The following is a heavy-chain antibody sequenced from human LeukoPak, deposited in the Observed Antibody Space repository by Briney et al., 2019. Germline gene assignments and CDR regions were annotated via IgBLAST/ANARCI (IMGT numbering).Heavy chain of an antibody. J-gene: IGHJ4*02. CDR3: ARDSRGPLY. CDR1: GFTLSTYW. D-gene: IGHD1-14*01. V-gene: IGHV3-7*04. CDR2: IKTDGSEK. Sequence: GGSLRLSCVVSGFTLSTYWMSWVRQAPGKGLEWVANIKTDGSEKYYVDSVKGRFTISRDNANNSLYLQMNSLRAEDTAVYYCARDSRGPLYWGQGTLVTVSS.